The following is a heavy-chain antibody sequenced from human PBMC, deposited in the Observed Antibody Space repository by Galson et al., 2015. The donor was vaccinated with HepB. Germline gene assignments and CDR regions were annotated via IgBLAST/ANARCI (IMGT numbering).Heavy chain of an antibody. D-gene: IGHD3-3*01. CDR3: ARFWSGYYADSDYYYMDV. CDR1: GGTFSSYA. J-gene: IGHJ6*03. Sequence: SVKVSCKASGGTFSSYAISWVRQAPGQGLEWMGGIIPIFGTANYAQKFQGRVTITADESTSTAYMELSSLRSEDTAVYYCARFWSGYYADSDYYYMDVWGKGTTVTVSS. V-gene: IGHV1-69*13. CDR2: IIPIFGTA.